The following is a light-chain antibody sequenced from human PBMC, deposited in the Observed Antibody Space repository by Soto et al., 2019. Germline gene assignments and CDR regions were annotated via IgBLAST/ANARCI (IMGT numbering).Light chain of an antibody. CDR1: QSVR. CDR3: QQYNNWPLT. Sequence: EIVLTQSPATLSVSPGDRATLSCRASQSVRFAWYQQKPGQAPRLLIYGASTRAPGIPARFSGSGSGTEFTLTISSLQSEGCAVYYCQQYNNWPLTFVGGTKVEIK. V-gene: IGKV3-15*01. J-gene: IGKJ4*01. CDR2: GAS.